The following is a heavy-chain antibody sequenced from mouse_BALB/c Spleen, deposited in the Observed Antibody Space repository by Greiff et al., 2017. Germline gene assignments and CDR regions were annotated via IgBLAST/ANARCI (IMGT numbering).Heavy chain of an antibody. V-gene: IGHV1-7*01. D-gene: IGHD2-2*01. CDR2: INPSTGYT. J-gene: IGHJ2*01. CDR3: ARIRGYDGYYFDY. CDR1: GYTFTSYW. Sequence: VQLQQSGAELAKPGASVKMSCKASGYTFTSYWMHWVKQRPGQGLEWIGYINPSTGYTEYNQKFKDKATLTADKSSSTAYMQLSSLTSEDSAVYYCARIRGYDGYYFDYWGQGTTLTVSS.